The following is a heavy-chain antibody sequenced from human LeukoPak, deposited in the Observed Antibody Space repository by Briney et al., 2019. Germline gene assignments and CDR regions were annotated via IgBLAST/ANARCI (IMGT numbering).Heavy chain of an antibody. J-gene: IGHJ4*02. D-gene: IGHD6-19*01. CDR3: AKSIAVAGTIPDY. CDR2: ISYDGSNK. Sequence: GGSLRLSCAASGFTFSRYGIHWVRQAPAKGLEWVAVISYDGSNKYYADSVKGRFTISRDNSKNTLYLQMNSLRAEDTAVYYCAKSIAVAGTIPDYWGQGTLVTVSS. CDR1: GFTFSRYG. V-gene: IGHV3-30*18.